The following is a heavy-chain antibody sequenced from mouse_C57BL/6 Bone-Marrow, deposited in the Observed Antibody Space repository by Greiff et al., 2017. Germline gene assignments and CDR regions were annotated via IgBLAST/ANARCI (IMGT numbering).Heavy chain of an antibody. Sequence: EVKLMESGGGLVKPGGSLKLSCAASGFTFSSYAMSWVRQTPEKRLEWVATISDGGSYTYYPDNVQGRFTISRDNAKNNLYLQMSHLKSEDTAMXYGARDGTFDYWGQGTTLTVSS. J-gene: IGHJ2*01. V-gene: IGHV5-4*01. CDR3: ARDGTFDY. D-gene: IGHD1-1*02. CDR2: ISDGGSYT. CDR1: GFTFSSYA.